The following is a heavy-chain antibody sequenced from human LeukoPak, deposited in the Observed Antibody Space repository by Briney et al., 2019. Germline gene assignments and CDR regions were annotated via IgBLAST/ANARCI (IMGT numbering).Heavy chain of an antibody. CDR1: GGSISSYY. D-gene: IGHD6-13*01. CDR3: ARRSSSGRNYYYYYMDV. V-gene: IGHV4-59*12. J-gene: IGHJ6*03. CDR2: IYYSGST. Sequence: SETLSLTCTVSGGSISSYYWSWIRQPPGKGLEWIGYIYYSGSTNYNPSLKSRVTISVDTSKNQFSLKLSSVTAADTAVYYCARRSSSGRNYYYYYMDVWGKGTTVTVSS.